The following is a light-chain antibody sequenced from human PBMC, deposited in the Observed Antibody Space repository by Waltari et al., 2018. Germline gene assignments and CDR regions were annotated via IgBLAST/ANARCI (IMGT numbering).Light chain of an antibody. Sequence: EIVLSQSPGTMSMSPGDRATLSCRASQSCSSSYLGWYPQKPGQAPSLLIYGTSSRATGIPDRFSGSWSGTDFSLTISRLEPEDAAVYYCQHYGTSPWTFGQGTKVEVK. CDR2: GTS. J-gene: IGKJ1*01. CDR1: QSCSSSY. V-gene: IGKV3-20*01. CDR3: QHYGTSPWT.